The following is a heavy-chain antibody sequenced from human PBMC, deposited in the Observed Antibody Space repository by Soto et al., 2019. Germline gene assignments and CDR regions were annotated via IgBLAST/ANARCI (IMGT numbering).Heavy chain of an antibody. CDR1: GASISNFH. CDR3: ARDALGGFDI. J-gene: IGHJ3*02. D-gene: IGHD3-16*01. V-gene: IGHV4-4*07. Sequence: QVQVQESGPGLVKPSETLSITCTVSGASISNFHWSWIRQPAGKGLEWIGRIYISGSTNYNPSLQSRVTMSLDTSKNQFSLKLSSVTAADTAVYYCARDALGGFDIWGQGTMVTVSS. CDR2: IYISGST.